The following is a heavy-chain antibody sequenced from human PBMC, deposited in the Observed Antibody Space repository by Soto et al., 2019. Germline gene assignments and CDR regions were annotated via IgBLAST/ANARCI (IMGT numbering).Heavy chain of an antibody. V-gene: IGHV4-39*01. CDR1: GGSISSSSYY. Sequence: SETLSLTCTVSGGSISSSSYYWGWIRQPPGEGLEWIGSIYYSGSTYYSPSLKSRVTISVDTSKNQFSLKLSSVTAADTAVYYCARGGITIFGVVIKFHWGQGTLVTVSS. CDR2: IYYSGST. D-gene: IGHD3-3*01. CDR3: ARGGITIFGVVIKFH. J-gene: IGHJ4*02.